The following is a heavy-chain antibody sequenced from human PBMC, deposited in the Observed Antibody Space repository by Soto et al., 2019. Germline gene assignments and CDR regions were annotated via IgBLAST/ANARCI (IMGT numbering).Heavy chain of an antibody. Sequence: SETLSRTCTVSGGSISSGDYYWSWIRQPPGKGLEWIGYIYYSGSTYYNPSLKSRVTISVDTSKNQFSLKLSSVTAADTAVYYCARGATSSHFDYWGQGTLVTVSS. CDR3: ARGATSSHFDY. V-gene: IGHV4-30-4*01. J-gene: IGHJ4*02. CDR2: IYYSGST. D-gene: IGHD1-26*01. CDR1: GGSISSGDYY.